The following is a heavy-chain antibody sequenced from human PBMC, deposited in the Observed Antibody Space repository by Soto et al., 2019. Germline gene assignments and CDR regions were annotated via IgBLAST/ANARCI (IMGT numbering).Heavy chain of an antibody. CDR1: GGSISSYY. J-gene: IGHJ3*02. V-gene: IGHV4-59*01. D-gene: IGHD6-19*01. Sequence: PSETLSLTCTVSGGSISSYYWSWIRQPPGKGLEWIGYIYYSGSTNYNPSLKSRVTISVDTSKNQFSLKLSSVTAADTAVYYCARYSSGWYKYAFDIWGQGXMVTV. CDR3: ARYSSGWYKYAFDI. CDR2: IYYSGST.